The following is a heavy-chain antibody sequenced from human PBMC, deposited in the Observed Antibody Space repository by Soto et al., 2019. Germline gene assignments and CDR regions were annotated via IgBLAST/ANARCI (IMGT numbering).Heavy chain of an antibody. CDR1: GDTDTNYV. D-gene: IGHD3-16*02. J-gene: IGHJ6*02. Sequence: ASVKVSCKASGDTDTNYVISWVRQAPGQGLEWMGGIFPKFGTTYSAQKLQDRLTITADESTSTVYMQLSSLRLDDTAVYYCEAQMTFGKLSVVWGQGTTVTVSS. CDR2: IFPKFGTT. CDR3: EAQMTFGKLSVV. V-gene: IGHV1-69*13.